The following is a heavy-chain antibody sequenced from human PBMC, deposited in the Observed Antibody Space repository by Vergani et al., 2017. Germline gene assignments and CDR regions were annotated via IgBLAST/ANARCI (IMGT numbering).Heavy chain of an antibody. CDR1: GYTFTGYY. J-gene: IGHJ6*03. V-gene: IGHV1-2*02. Sequence: QVQLVQSGAEVKKPGASVKVSCKASGYTFTGYYMHWVRQAPGQGLEWMGWINPNSGGTNYAQKFQGRVTMTRDTSISTAYRELSRLRSDDTAVYYCARRSSSGDYYYYYMDVWGKGTTVTVSS. CDR3: ARRSSSGDYYYYYMDV. D-gene: IGHD6-6*01. CDR2: INPNSGGT.